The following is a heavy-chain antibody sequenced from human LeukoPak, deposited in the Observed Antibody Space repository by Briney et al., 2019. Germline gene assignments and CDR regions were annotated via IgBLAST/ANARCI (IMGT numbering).Heavy chain of an antibody. CDR3: ARDPSSYYDFWSGYTGSEERWFDP. J-gene: IGHJ5*02. CDR2: INSNSSYI. CDR1: GFTFSSYS. Sequence: PGGSLRLSCAASGFTFSSYSMNWVRQAPEKGLEWVSSINSNSSYIYYADSVKGRFTISRDNAKNSLYLQMNSLRAEDTAVYYCARDPSSYYDFWSGYTGSEERWFDPWGQGTLVTVSS. V-gene: IGHV3-21*01. D-gene: IGHD3-3*01.